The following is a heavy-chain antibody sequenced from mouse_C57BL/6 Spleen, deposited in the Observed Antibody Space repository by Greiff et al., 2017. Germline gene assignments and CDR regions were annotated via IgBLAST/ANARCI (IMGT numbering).Heavy chain of an antibody. CDR3: ARYYGSYYAMDY. CDR2: IDPSDSYT. Sequence: QVQLQQPGAELVMPGASVKLSCKASGYTFTSYWMHWVKQRPGQGLEWIGEIDPSDSYTNYNQKFKGKSTLTVDKSSSTAYMQLSSLTSEDSAVYDCARYYGSYYAMDYWGQGTSVSVSS. CDR1: GYTFTSYW. D-gene: IGHD1-1*01. V-gene: IGHV1-69*01. J-gene: IGHJ4*01.